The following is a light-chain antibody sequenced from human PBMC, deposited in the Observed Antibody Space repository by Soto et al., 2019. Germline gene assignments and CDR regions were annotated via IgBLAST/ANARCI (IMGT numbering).Light chain of an antibody. CDR1: QSVSSY. Sequence: EIVLTQSPATLSLSPGERATLSCRASQSVSSYLAWYQQKPGQAPRLLIYDASNRATGIPARFSASGSGTDFTLTISRLEPEDFALYYCKQRSNWPRTFGQGTKVDIK. CDR3: KQRSNWPRT. J-gene: IGKJ1*01. CDR2: DAS. V-gene: IGKV3-11*01.